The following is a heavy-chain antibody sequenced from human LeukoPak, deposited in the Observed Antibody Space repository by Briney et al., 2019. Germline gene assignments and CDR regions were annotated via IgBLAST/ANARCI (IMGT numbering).Heavy chain of an antibody. V-gene: IGHV3-53*01. J-gene: IGHJ4*02. CDR1: GFTVSSNY. CDR3: ARAQLGELFFDY. Sequence: GGSLRLSCAASGFTVSSNYMSWVRQAPGKGLEWVSVIYSGGSTYYADSVKGRFTISRDDSKNTLYLQMNSLRAEDTAVYYCARAQLGELFFDYWGQGTLVTVSS. CDR2: IYSGGST. D-gene: IGHD3-16*01.